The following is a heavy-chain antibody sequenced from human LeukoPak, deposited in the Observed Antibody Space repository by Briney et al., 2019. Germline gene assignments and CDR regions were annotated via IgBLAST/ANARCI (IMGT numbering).Heavy chain of an antibody. J-gene: IGHJ3*02. D-gene: IGHD3-22*01. V-gene: IGHV2-70*20. CDR1: GFSLSTSGMC. Sequence: SGPALVKPTQTLTLTCTFSGFSLSTSGMCVSWVRQPPGKALEWLALIDWDDDKYYSTSLKTRLTISKDTSKNQVVLTMTNMDPVDTATHYCARGWDSSGYYCNAFDIWGQGTMVTVSS. CDR3: ARGWDSSGYYCNAFDI. CDR2: IDWDDDK.